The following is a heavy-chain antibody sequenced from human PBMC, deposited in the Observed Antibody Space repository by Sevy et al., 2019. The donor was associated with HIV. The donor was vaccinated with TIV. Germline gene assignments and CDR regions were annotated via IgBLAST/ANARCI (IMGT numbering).Heavy chain of an antibody. J-gene: IGHJ4*02. Sequence: SETLSLTCTVSGGSVSSGSYYWSWIRQPPGKGLEWIGYIYYSGSTNYNPSLKSRVTISVDTSKNQFSLKLSSVTAADTAVYYCARGAFRSYSLDYWGQGTLVTVSS. CDR2: IYYSGST. CDR1: GGSVSSGSYY. V-gene: IGHV4-61*01. CDR3: ARGAFRSYSLDY. D-gene: IGHD1-26*01.